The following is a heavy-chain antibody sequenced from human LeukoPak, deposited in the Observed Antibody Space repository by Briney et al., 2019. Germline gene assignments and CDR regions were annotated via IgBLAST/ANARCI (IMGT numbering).Heavy chain of an antibody. D-gene: IGHD6-13*01. CDR2: IYPADSDT. Sequence: GESLKISCKVSGYTFTSHWIGWVRQTPGKGLEWMGVIYPADSDTRYSPSFQGQVAISADKSINTAYLQWSSLKASDTAMYYCARHLSSNWYNEKAFDFWGQGILVTVSS. CDR1: GYTFTSHW. J-gene: IGHJ4*02. V-gene: IGHV5-51*01. CDR3: ARHLSSNWYNEKAFDF.